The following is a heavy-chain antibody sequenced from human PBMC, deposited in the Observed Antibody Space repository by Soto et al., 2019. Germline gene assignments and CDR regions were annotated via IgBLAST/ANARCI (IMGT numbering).Heavy chain of an antibody. V-gene: IGHV1-69*01. Sequence: QVQLVKSGAEVKKPGSSVKVSCKASGGTFSSYAISWVRQAPGQGLEWMGGIIPIPGTANYAQKFQGRVTITADESTNTDYMELSSLRSEDTAVYYCARSQGSSTSLEIYYYYYYGMDVWGQGTTVTVSS. CDR1: GGTFSSYA. CDR2: IIPIPGTA. J-gene: IGHJ6*02. D-gene: IGHD2-2*01. CDR3: ARSQGSSTSLEIYYYYYYGMDV.